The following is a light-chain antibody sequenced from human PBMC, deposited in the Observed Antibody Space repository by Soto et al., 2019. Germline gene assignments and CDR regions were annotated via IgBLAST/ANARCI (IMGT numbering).Light chain of an antibody. CDR2: DVS. CDR1: SSDIGGYNY. J-gene: IGLJ1*01. Sequence: QSVLTQPASVSGSPGQSITISCTGTSSDIGGYNYVSWYQQHPGKVPKLMIYDVSNRPSGVSNRFSGFKSGNTASLTISGLQAEDEADYYCGSYTSSSTLVFGTGTKVTVL. CDR3: GSYTSSSTLV. V-gene: IGLV2-14*01.